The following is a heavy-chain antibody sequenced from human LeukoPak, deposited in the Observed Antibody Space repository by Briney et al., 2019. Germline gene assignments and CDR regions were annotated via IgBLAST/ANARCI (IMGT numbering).Heavy chain of an antibody. CDR2: IYYSGST. D-gene: IGHD4-17*01. J-gene: IGHJ4*02. V-gene: IGHV4-39*01. CDR1: GGSISSSSYY. Sequence: PSETLPLTCTVSGGSISSSSYYWGWIRQPPGKGLEWIGSIYYSGSTYYNPSLKSRVTISVDTSKNQFSLKLSSVTAADTAVYYCARHGGSIYGDYFTPWFDYWGQGTLVTVSS. CDR3: ARHGGSIYGDYFTPWFDY.